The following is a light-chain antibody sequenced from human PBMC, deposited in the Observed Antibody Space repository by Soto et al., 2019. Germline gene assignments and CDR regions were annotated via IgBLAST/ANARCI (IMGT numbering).Light chain of an antibody. V-gene: IGKV1-5*01. J-gene: IGKJ1*01. CDR1: QRISSS. CDR3: QQYDNSPWT. Sequence: DIQMTQSPSTLSASVGDRVTITCRASQRISSSLAWYQQKPGRAPKLLIYDASVLEGGVPSRFSGSGSGTEFTLTISSLQPDESSTYYCQQYDNSPWTFRQGTKVEIK. CDR2: DAS.